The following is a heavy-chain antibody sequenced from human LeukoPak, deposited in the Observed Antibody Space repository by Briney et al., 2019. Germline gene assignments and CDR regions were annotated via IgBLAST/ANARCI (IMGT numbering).Heavy chain of an antibody. CDR1: GFSVSNNY. V-gene: IGHV3-53*01. J-gene: IGHJ3*02. CDR3: ASNLGARNAFDI. D-gene: IGHD1-1*01. CDR2: IYSGGST. Sequence: GGSLRLSCAASGFSVSNNYMSWVRQPPGKGLEWASVIYSGGSTYYADSVKGRFTISRDNSKNTLYLQVNSLRAEDTAVYYCASNLGARNAFDIWGQGTMVTVSS.